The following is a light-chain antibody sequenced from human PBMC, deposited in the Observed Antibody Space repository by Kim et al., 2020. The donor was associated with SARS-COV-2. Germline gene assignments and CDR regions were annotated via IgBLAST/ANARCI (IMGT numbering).Light chain of an antibody. CDR2: GKN. CDR3: NSRDSNDNVV. J-gene: IGLJ2*01. V-gene: IGLV3-19*01. CDR1: SLRSSY. Sequence: SSELTQDPAVSVALGQTVRITCQGDSLRSSYATWYQQKPGQAPILVLYGKNNRPSGIPDRFSGSSSGNTASLTITGTQAGDEADYYCNSRDSNDNVVFGGGTQLTVL.